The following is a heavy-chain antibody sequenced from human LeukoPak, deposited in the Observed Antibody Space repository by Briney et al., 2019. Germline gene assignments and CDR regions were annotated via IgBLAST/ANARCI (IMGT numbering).Heavy chain of an antibody. CDR3: ATSRTDYDLDY. D-gene: IGHD4-17*01. J-gene: IGHJ4*02. V-gene: IGHV3-66*01. CDR2: IFSGSTT. CDR1: GFSVCSKY. Sequence: GGSLRHSCAASGFSVCSKYMSWVRQALGKGLEWVSVIFSGSTTVYADSVKGRFTISRDDSENTLYLQMNSLRAEDTAVYYCATSRTDYDLDYWGQGTLVTVSS.